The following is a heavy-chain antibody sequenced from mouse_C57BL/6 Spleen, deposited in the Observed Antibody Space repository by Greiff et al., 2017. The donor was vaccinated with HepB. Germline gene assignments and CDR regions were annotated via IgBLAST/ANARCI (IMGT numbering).Heavy chain of an antibody. D-gene: IGHD2-4*01. CDR3: TRGLDYYDYDKGYYFDY. CDR2: IRNKANNHAT. V-gene: IGHV6-6*01. Sequence: EVKLVESGGGLVQPGGSMKLSCAASGFTFSDAWMDWVRQSPEKGLEWVAEIRNKANNHATYYAESVKGRFTISRDDSKSSVYLQMNSLRAEDTGIYYCTRGLDYYDYDKGYYFDYWGQGTTLTVSS. J-gene: IGHJ2*01. CDR1: GFTFSDAW.